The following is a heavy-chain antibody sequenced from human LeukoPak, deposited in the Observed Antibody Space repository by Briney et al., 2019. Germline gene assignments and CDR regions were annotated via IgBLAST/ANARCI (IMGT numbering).Heavy chain of an antibody. CDR3: ARRYHSSGWYNWFDP. CDR1: GGSFSGYY. V-gene: IGHV4-34*01. D-gene: IGHD6-19*01. Sequence: PSETLSLTCAVYGGSFSGYYWSWLRQPPGKGLEWIGEINHSGSTNYNPSLKSRVTISVDTSKNQFSLKLSSVTAADTAVYYCARRYHSSGWYNWFDPWGQGTLVTVSS. J-gene: IGHJ5*02. CDR2: INHSGST.